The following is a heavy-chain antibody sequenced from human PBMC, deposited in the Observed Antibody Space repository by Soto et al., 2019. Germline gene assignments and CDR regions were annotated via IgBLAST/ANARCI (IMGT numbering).Heavy chain of an antibody. CDR3: ATIWNYVDY. V-gene: IGHV4-59*01. J-gene: IGHJ4*02. CDR2: IYYSGST. D-gene: IGHD1-1*01. CDR1: GGSISSYY. Sequence: PSETLSLTCTVSGGSISSYYWSWIRQPPGKGLEWIGYIYYSGSTNYNPSLKSRVTISVDTSKNQFSLKLSSVTAADTAVYYCATIWNYVDYWGQGTLVTVSS.